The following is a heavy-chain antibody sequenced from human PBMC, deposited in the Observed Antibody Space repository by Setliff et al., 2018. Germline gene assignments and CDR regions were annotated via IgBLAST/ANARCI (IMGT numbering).Heavy chain of an antibody. Sequence: SETLSLTCAVYGGSFSGYYWSWIRQPPGKGLEWIGEINHSGSTNYNPSLKSRVTISVDTSKNQFSLKLSSVTAADTAVYYCARRSGWPNWFDPWGQGTLVTVS. CDR3: ARRSGWPNWFDP. CDR1: GGSFSGYY. CDR2: INHSGST. V-gene: IGHV4-34*01. D-gene: IGHD6-19*01. J-gene: IGHJ5*02.